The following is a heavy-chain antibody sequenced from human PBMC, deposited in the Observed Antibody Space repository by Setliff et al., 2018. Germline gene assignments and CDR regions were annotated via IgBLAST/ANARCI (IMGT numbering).Heavy chain of an antibody. CDR3: ARGGVTNYYDSSGIPDAFDI. J-gene: IGHJ3*02. Sequence: GGSLRLSCAASGFTVSSNSISWVRQAPGKGPEWVSVIQRGVSHYADSVTGRFTISRDNSKNTLYLQISSLRAEDTAVYYCARGGVTNYYDSSGIPDAFDIWGQGTMVTVSS. CDR2: IQRGVS. CDR1: GFTVSSNS. D-gene: IGHD3-22*01. V-gene: IGHV3-66*01.